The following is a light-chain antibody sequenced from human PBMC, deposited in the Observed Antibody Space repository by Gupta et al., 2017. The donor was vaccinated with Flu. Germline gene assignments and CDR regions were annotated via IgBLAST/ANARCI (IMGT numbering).Light chain of an antibody. Sequence: SSDIGGYNYVSWYRKHPGKAPKLIIYEVYNRPSGVSNRFSGPKSANTASLTISGLQAEDEATYYCSSYTTSGTSYVFGAGTKVTVL. CDR3: SSYTTSGTSYV. J-gene: IGLJ1*01. CDR1: SSDIGGYNY. V-gene: IGLV2-14*01. CDR2: EVY.